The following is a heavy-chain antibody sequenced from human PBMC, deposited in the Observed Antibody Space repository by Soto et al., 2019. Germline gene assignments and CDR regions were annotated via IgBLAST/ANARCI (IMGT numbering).Heavy chain of an antibody. D-gene: IGHD7-27*01. V-gene: IGHV1-69*06. Sequence: QVQLVQSGAKVKKPGSSVKVSCKASGGTFSSYAISWVRQAPGQGLEWMGGIIPIFGTANYAQKFQGRVTITADKSTSTAYMELSSLRSEDTAVYYCARELTGTLTNSVFDYWGQGTLVTVSS. CDR2: IIPIFGTA. J-gene: IGHJ4*02. CDR1: GGTFSSYA. CDR3: ARELTGTLTNSVFDY.